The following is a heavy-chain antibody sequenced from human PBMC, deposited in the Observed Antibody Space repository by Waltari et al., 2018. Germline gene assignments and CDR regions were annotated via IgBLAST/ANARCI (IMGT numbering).Heavy chain of an antibody. D-gene: IGHD3-22*01. J-gene: IGHJ5*02. CDR2: IDYTGST. V-gene: IGHV4-34*01. CDR1: GGSFSGYY. Sequence: QVQLQQWGAGLLKPSETLSLTCAVYGGSFSGYYWRWIRQSPGKGLEWIGDIDYTGSTNYNPSRKSRVTISVDTSKNQFSLKLSSVTAADTAVYYCARGLRLGGSSGHPAWGQGTLVTVSS. CDR3: ARGLRLGGSSGHPA.